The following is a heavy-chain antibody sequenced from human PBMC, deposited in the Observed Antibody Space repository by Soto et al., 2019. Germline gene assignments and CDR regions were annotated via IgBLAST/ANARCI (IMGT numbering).Heavy chain of an antibody. CDR3: ARWEYQLLFERGLYGMDV. CDR2: ISAYNGNT. CDR1: GYTFTSYG. Sequence: QVQLVQSGAEVKKPGASVKVSCKASGYTFTSYGISWVRQAPGQGLEWMGWISAYNGNTNYAQKLQGRVTMTTDTSTITAYMELRSLRSDDTAVYYCARWEYQLLFERGLYGMDVWGQGTTVTVSS. V-gene: IGHV1-18*01. D-gene: IGHD2-2*01. J-gene: IGHJ6*02.